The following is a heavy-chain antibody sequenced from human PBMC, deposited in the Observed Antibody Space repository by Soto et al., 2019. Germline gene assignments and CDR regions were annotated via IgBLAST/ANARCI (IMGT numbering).Heavy chain of an antibody. CDR3: AKDAAMVSSTFNYFDY. CDR1: GFSFSTYT. CDR2: ISGNSDKT. V-gene: IGHV3-23*01. J-gene: IGHJ4*02. D-gene: IGHD6-13*01. Sequence: TGGSLRLSCVASGFSFSTYTMSWVRQAPGGGLEWVSAISGNSDKTYYTDSVKGRFTISRDNSKNTLYLQMESLGAEDTAVYYCAKDAAMVSSTFNYFDYWGQGTLVTSPQ.